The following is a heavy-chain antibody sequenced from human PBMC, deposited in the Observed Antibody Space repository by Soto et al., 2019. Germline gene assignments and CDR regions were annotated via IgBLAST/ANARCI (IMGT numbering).Heavy chain of an antibody. J-gene: IGHJ6*02. CDR2: INPNSGGT. D-gene: IGHD6-6*01. V-gene: IGHV1-2*02. Sequence: ASVKVSCKASGYTFTGYYMHWVRQAPGQGLEWMGWINPNSGGTNYAQKFQGRVTMTRDTSISTAYMELSRLRSDDTAVYYCARDTYSSSSHYYYGMDVWGQGTTVTISS. CDR3: ARDTYSSSSHYYYGMDV. CDR1: GYTFTGYY.